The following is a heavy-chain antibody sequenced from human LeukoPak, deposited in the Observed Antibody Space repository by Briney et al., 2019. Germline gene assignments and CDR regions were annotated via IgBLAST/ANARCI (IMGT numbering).Heavy chain of an antibody. CDR1: GFTLSTAS. CDR3: ARDGGYSYIYYYYYGMDV. Sequence: SGGSLRLSCVVSGFTLSTASMNWVRQAPGKGLEWVAVISSDGNNKYYADSVKGRFTISRDNSKNTLYLQMNSLRAEDTAVYYCARDGGYSYIYYYYYGMDVWGQGTTVTVSS. D-gene: IGHD5-18*01. J-gene: IGHJ6*02. CDR2: ISSDGNNK. V-gene: IGHV3-30*03.